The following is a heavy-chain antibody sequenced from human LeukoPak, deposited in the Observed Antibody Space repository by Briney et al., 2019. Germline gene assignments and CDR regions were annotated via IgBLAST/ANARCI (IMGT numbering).Heavy chain of an antibody. CDR3: AGSWVGAGRYFDY. V-gene: IGHV1-2*02. CDR1: GYTFTGYY. D-gene: IGHD1-26*01. J-gene: IGHJ4*02. Sequence: ASVKFSCKASGYTFTGYYMHWVRQAPGQGLEWMGWINPNSGGTNYAQKFQGRVTMTRDTSISTAYMELSRLRSDDTAVYYCAGSWVGAGRYFDYWGQGTLVTVSS. CDR2: INPNSGGT.